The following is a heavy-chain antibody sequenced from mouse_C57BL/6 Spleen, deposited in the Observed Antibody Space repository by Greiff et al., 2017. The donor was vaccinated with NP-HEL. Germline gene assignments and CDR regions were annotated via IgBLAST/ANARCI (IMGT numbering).Heavy chain of an antibody. V-gene: IGHV1-39*01. CDR1: GYSFTDYN. J-gene: IGHJ2*01. CDR2: INPNYGTA. D-gene: IGHD1-1*01. CDR3: ARSTHYYGSSYVFDY. Sequence: EVQLQQSGPELVKPGASVKISCKASGYSFTDYNMNWVKQSHGQSLERIGVINPNYGTASYNQKFKGKVKLTVVQSSSTAYMQRNSLKSEDSAVYYCARSTHYYGSSYVFDYWGQGTTLTVAS.